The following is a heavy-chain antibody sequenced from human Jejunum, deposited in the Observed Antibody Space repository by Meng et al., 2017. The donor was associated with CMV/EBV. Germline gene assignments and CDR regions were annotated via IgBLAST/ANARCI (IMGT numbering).Heavy chain of an antibody. CDR2: ISGSGGST. D-gene: IGHD3-9*01. CDR3: AKAGPYYDLLTGYFKMEYYFDY. V-gene: IGHV3-23*01. Sequence: SWVRPAPGEGLEWVSTISGSGGSTYYADSVKGRFTISRDTSKNTLFLQMNSLRAEDTAVYYCAKAGPYYDLLTGYFKMEYYFDYWGQGTLVTVSS. J-gene: IGHJ4*02.